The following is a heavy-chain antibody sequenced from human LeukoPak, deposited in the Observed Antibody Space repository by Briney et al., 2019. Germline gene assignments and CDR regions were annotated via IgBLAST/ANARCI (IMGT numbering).Heavy chain of an antibody. CDR3: ARLGKSFYYYHMDV. Sequence: SETLSLTCAVYGGSFSGYYWSWIRQPPGKGLEWVGEIIHSGSTDYNPSLKSRVTISVDTSKTQSSLKLSSVTAADTAVYYCARLGKSFYYYHMDVWGKGTTVAVSS. CDR1: GGSFSGYY. D-gene: IGHD1-26*01. J-gene: IGHJ6*03. V-gene: IGHV4-34*12. CDR2: IIHSGST.